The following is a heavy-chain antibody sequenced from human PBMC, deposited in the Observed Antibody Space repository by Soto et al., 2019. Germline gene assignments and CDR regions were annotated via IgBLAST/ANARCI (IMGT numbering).Heavy chain of an antibody. D-gene: IGHD3-10*01. J-gene: IGHJ4*02. Sequence: ASVKVSCKASGNTFTSYDINWVRQATGHGLEWMGWINPNSGNIGYAQKFQGRVTMTRDTAIRTAYMEVSRLRTDDTAVYYCARGRASGSYYLLDYWGQGTLVTVSS. CDR3: ARGRASGSYYLLDY. CDR1: GNTFTSYD. V-gene: IGHV1-8*01. CDR2: INPNSGNI.